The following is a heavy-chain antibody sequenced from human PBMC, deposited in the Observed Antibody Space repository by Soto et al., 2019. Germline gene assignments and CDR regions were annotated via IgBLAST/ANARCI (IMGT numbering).Heavy chain of an antibody. V-gene: IGHV1-8*01. CDR1: GYTFTSYD. J-gene: IGHJ3*02. Sequence: ASVKVSCKASGYTFTSYDINWVRQATGQGLEWMGWMNPNSGNTGYAQKFQGRVTMTRNTSISTAYMELSSLRSEDTAVYYCARVCWGYCSGGSWRDAFDIWGQGTMVTVSS. CDR2: MNPNSGNT. CDR3: ARVCWGYCSGGSWRDAFDI. D-gene: IGHD2-15*01.